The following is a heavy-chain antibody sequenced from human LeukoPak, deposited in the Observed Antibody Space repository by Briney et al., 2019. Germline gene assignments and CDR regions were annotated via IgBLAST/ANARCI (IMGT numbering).Heavy chain of an antibody. Sequence: GSLRLSCAASGFTFTSYGMHWVRQAPGKGLEWVVVISYDGSNKYYVGSVKGRFTISRDNSKNTLYLQMSSLRPEDTAAYYCAKPPYGSGTYAPFDYWGQGTLVAVSS. CDR2: ISYDGSNK. J-gene: IGHJ4*02. V-gene: IGHV3-30*18. CDR3: AKPPYGSGTYAPFDY. D-gene: IGHD3-10*01. CDR1: GFTFTSYG.